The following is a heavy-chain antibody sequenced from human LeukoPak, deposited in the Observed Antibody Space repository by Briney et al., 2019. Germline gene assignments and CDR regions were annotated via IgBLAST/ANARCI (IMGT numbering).Heavy chain of an antibody. Sequence: SETLSLTCTVSGGSISSSSYYWGWIRQPPGKGLEWIGSIYYSGSTYYNPSLKSRVTISVDTSKNQFSLKLSSVTAADTAVYYCARHPAYSRGWYVDYWGQGTLVTVSS. V-gene: IGHV4-39*01. CDR3: ARHPAYSRGWYVDY. D-gene: IGHD6-19*01. J-gene: IGHJ4*02. CDR1: GGSISSSSYY. CDR2: IYYSGST.